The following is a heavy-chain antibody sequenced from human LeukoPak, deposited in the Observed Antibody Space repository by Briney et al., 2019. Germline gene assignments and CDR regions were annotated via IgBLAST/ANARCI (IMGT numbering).Heavy chain of an antibody. V-gene: IGHV3-23*01. Sequence: GGSLRLSCAASGFTFSTYSMNWVRQAPGKGLEWVSAISGSGGSTYYADSVKGRFTISRDNSKNTLYLQMNSLRAEDTAVYYCATSPPRDIVVVPAASIWGKGTTVTVSS. J-gene: IGHJ6*04. D-gene: IGHD2-2*01. CDR2: ISGSGGST. CDR1: GFTFSTYS. CDR3: ATSPPRDIVVVPAASI.